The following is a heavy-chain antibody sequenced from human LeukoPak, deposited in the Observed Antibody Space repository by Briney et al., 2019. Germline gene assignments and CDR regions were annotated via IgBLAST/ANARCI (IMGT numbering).Heavy chain of an antibody. J-gene: IGHJ4*02. CDR3: ARASTIFGHFAY. D-gene: IGHD3-3*01. CDR1: GGSFSGYY. V-gene: IGHV4-34*01. Sequence: SETLSLTCAVYGGSFSGYYWSWIRQPPGKGLEWIGSIYYSGSTYYNPSPKSRLTISVDTSKNQFSLKLSSVTAADTAVYYCARASTIFGHFAYWGRGTLVTVSS. CDR2: IYYSGST.